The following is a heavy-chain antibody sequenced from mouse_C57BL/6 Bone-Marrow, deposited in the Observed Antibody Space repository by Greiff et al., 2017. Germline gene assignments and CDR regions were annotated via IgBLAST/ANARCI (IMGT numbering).Heavy chain of an antibody. D-gene: IGHD2-14*01. CDR3: ARDGGYHYYAMDY. CDR1: GISITTGNYR. CDR2: IYYSGTI. J-gene: IGHJ4*01. Sequence: DVKLQESGPGLVKPSQTVFLTCTVTGISITTGNYRWSWIRQFPGNKLEWIGYIYYSGTITYNPSLTSRTTITRDTPKNQFFLEMNSLTAEDTATYYCARDGGYHYYAMDYWGQGTSVTVSS. V-gene: IGHV3-5*01.